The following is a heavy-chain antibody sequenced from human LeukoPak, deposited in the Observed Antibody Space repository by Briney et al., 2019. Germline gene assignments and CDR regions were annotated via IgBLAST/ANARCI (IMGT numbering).Heavy chain of an antibody. CDR1: GYSFTTYW. Sequence: GESLKISCKGSGYSFTTYWIGWVRQMPGKGLEWMGIIYPGDSDTRYSPSFQGQVTFSADKSISTAYLQWSSLKASDTAMYYCARLVTEEGDSPDYWGQGTLVTVSS. J-gene: IGHJ4*02. CDR3: ARLVTEEGDSPDY. CDR2: IYPGDSDT. D-gene: IGHD1-26*01. V-gene: IGHV5-51*01.